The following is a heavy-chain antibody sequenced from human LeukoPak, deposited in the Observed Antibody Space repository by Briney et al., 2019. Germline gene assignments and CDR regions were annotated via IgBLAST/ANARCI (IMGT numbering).Heavy chain of an antibody. Sequence: ASVKVSCKVSGYTLTELSMHWVRQAPGKGLEWMGGFDPEDGEKIYAQKFQGRVTMTADTSTDTAYMELSSLRSEATAVYYCATAKAGYSSSLNSPLYYSFDSWGQGTLVTVSS. D-gene: IGHD6-6*01. J-gene: IGHJ4*02. V-gene: IGHV1-24*01. CDR3: ATAKAGYSSSLNSPLYYSFDS. CDR1: GYTLTELS. CDR2: FDPEDGEK.